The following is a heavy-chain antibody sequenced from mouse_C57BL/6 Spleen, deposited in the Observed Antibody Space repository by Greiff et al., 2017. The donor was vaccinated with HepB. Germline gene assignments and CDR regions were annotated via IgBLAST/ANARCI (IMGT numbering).Heavy chain of an antibody. D-gene: IGHD1-1*01. CDR2: IDPSDSYT. CDR3: ARQGNGSSYVYLYFDV. V-gene: IGHV1-69*01. CDR1: GYTFTSYW. J-gene: IGHJ1*03. Sequence: QVQLQQPGAELVMPGASVKLSCKASGYTFTSYWMHWVKQRPGQGLEWIGEIDPSDSYTNYNQKFKGKSTLTVDKSSSTAYMQLSSLTSEDSAVYYCARQGNGSSYVYLYFDVWGTGTTVTVSS.